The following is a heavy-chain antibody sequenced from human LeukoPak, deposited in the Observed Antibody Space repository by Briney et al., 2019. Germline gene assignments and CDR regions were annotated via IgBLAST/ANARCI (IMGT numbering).Heavy chain of an antibody. CDR1: GFTFSSYS. J-gene: IGHJ6*03. Sequence: GGSLRLSCAASGFTFSSYSMIWVRQAPGKGLEWVSYISSSSSTIYYADSVKGRFTISRDNAKNSLYLQMNSLRAEDTAVYYCAKKGAWYYMDVWGKGTTVTISS. V-gene: IGHV3-48*01. CDR3: AKKGAWYYMDV. CDR2: ISSSSSTI.